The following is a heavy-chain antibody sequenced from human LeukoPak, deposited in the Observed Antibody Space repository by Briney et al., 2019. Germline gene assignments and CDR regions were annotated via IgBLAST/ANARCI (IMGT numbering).Heavy chain of an antibody. CDR1: GFTFSSYG. CDR3: ATNPSPLPYCSSTSCWFDY. D-gene: IGHD2-2*01. V-gene: IGHV3-30*02. Sequence: GGSLRLSCAASGFTFSSYGMHWVRQAPGKGLEWVSFIRFDGTNKYYADSVKGRFTISRDDSKNTLYLQMNSLRAEDTAVYYCATNPSPLPYCSSTSCWFDYWGQGTLVTVSS. J-gene: IGHJ4*02. CDR2: IRFDGTNK.